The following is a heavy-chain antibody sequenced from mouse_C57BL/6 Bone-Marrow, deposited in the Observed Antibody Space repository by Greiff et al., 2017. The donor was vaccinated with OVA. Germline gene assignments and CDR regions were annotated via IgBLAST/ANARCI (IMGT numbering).Heavy chain of an antibody. D-gene: IGHD3-2*02. V-gene: IGHV1-26*01. CDR2: INPNNGGT. CDR1: GYTFTDYY. CDR3: ARRSGYVLFAY. Sequence: VQLQQSGPELVKPGASVQISCKASGYTFTDYYMNWVTQSHGKSLEWIGDINPNNGGTSYNQKFKGKATLTVDKSSSTAYMELRSLTSEDSAVYYCARRSGYVLFAYWGQGTLVTVSA. J-gene: IGHJ3*01.